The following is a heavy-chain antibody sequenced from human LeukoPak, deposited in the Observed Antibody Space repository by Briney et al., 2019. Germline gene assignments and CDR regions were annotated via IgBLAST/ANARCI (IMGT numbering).Heavy chain of an antibody. CDR2: ISAYNGNT. V-gene: IGHV1-18*01. Sequence: ASVKVSCKASGYTFTSYGISWVRQAPGQGLEWMGWISAYNGNTNYAQKLQGRVTMTTDTSTSTAYMELRSLRSDDTAVYYCVREVIVVVPAAIGNWFDPWGQGTLVTVSS. CDR3: VREVIVVVPAAIGNWFDP. D-gene: IGHD2-2*01. J-gene: IGHJ5*02. CDR1: GYTFTSYG.